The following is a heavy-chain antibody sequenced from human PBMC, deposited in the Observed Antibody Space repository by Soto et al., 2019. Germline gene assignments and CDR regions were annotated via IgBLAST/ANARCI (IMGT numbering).Heavy chain of an antibody. V-gene: IGHV3-23*01. J-gene: IGHJ4*02. Sequence: LSLTCAASGFTFSSYAMSWVRQAPGKGLEWVSAISGSGGSTYYADSVKGRFTISRDNSKNTLYLQMNSLRAEDTAVYYCAKCLRGVTPNYWGQGTLVTVSS. CDR1: GFTFSSYA. CDR2: ISGSGGST. CDR3: AKCLRGVTPNY. D-gene: IGHD3-10*01.